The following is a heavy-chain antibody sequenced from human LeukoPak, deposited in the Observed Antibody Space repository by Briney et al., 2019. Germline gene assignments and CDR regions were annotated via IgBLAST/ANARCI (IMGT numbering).Heavy chain of an antibody. CDR1: GYTFTSYD. D-gene: IGHD6-13*01. V-gene: IGHV1-8*01. J-gene: IGHJ6*02. CDR3: ARPGIAAAGVGYYYYGMDV. CDR2: MNPNSGNT. Sequence: PEASVKVSCKASGYTFTSYDINWVRQATGQGLEWMGWMNPNSGNTVYAQKFQGRVTMTRNTSISTAYMELSSLRSEDTAVYYCARPGIAAAGVGYYYYGMDVWGQGTTVTVSS.